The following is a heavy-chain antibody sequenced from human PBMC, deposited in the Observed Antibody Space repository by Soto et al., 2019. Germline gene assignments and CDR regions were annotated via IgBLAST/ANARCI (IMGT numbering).Heavy chain of an antibody. D-gene: IGHD6-19*01. J-gene: IGHJ4*02. CDR1: GYTFSNYA. Sequence: QVHLVQSGAEEKRPGASVKVSCKASGYTFSNYAMHWVRQAPGQSLGWMGWVNTVNGDTEYSQKFQDRLTITRDTSASTAYMVMSSLRSGDTAVYYCARDLRGTGWYDFWGQGTLVTVSS. CDR3: ARDLRGTGWYDF. V-gene: IGHV1-3*05. CDR2: VNTVNGDT.